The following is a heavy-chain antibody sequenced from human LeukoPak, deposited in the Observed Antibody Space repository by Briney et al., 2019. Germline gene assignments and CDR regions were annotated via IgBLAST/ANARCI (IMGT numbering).Heavy chain of an antibody. CDR2: ISGSGGST. D-gene: IGHD3-22*01. CDR3: AKTDRSSGYFDAFDI. J-gene: IGHJ3*02. V-gene: IGHV3-23*01. CDR1: GFTFSSYA. Sequence: GGSLRLSCAASGFTFSSYAMSWVRQAPGKGLEWVSAISGSGGSTYYADSVKGRFTISRDNSKNTLYLQVNSLRAEDTAVYYCAKTDRSSGYFDAFDIWGQGTMVTVSS.